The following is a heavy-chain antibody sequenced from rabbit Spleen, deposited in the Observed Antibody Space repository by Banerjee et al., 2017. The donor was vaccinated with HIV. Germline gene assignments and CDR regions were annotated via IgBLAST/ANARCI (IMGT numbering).Heavy chain of an antibody. V-gene: IGHV1S47*01. CDR1: GFDISKYG. J-gene: IGHJ4*01. CDR2: IDPIFGVS. Sequence: QEQLVESGGGLVQPGGSLKLSCTVSGFDISKYGVTWVRQAPGKGLEWIGYIDPIFGVSYYATWVSGRFTISSHDAQNTLYLQLTSLTAADTATYFCARDGAGGSYFALWGPGTLVTVS. D-gene: IGHD8-1*01. CDR3: ARDGAGGSYFAL.